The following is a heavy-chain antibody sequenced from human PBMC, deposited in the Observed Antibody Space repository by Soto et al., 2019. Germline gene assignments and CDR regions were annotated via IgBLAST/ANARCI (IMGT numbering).Heavy chain of an antibody. CDR2: IYPDDSDT. J-gene: IGHJ4*02. CDR3: AGIGSSYNPFDY. D-gene: IGHD2-15*01. V-gene: IGHV5-51*01. Sequence: GESLKISCEGSGYTFSSYSIGWVRQMPGKGLEWMGIIYPDDSDTRYSPSFRGQVTISVDKSISRAYLQWSSLKASDSAVYFCAGIGSSYNPFDYWGRGTLVTVSS. CDR1: GYTFSSYS.